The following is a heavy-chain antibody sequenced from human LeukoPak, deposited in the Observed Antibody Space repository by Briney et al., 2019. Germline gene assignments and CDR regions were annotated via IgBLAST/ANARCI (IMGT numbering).Heavy chain of an antibody. J-gene: IGHJ5*02. CDR3: AKDLRYSSSWSSGWFDP. CDR2: INHSGST. D-gene: IGHD6-13*01. Sequence: SETLSLTCTVYDGSFSGYYWSWIRQPPGKGLEWIGEINHSGSTNYNPSLKSRVTISVDTSKNQFSLKLSSVTAADAAVYYCAKDLRYSSSWSSGWFDPWGQGTLVTVSS. CDR1: DGSFSGYY. V-gene: IGHV4-34*01.